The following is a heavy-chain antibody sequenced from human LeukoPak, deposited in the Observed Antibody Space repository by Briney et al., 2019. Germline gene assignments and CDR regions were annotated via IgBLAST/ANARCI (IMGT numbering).Heavy chain of an antibody. D-gene: IGHD3-16*01. CDR1: GGSISSYY. CDR2: IYYSGST. CDR3: ARDPGLGYYYYHGMDV. Sequence: PSETLSLTCTVSGGSISSYYWSWIRQPPGKGLEWIGYIYYSGSTNYNPSLKSRVTISVDTSKNQFSLKLSSVTPEDTAVYYCARDPGLGYYYYHGMDVWGQGTTVTVSS. J-gene: IGHJ6*02. V-gene: IGHV4-59*12.